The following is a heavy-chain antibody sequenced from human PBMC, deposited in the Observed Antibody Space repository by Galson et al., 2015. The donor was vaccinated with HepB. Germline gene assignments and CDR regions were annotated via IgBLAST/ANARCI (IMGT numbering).Heavy chain of an antibody. CDR2: ISSSSSTI. D-gene: IGHD3-3*01. V-gene: IGHV3-48*01. Sequence: SLRLSCAASGFTFSSYSMNWVRQAPGKGLEWVSYISSSSSTIYYADSVKGRFTISRDNAKNSLYLQMNSLRAEDTAVYYCARAQYYDFWSGYYSYYYYYMDVWGKGTTVTVSS. CDR1: GFTFSSYS. CDR3: ARAQYYDFWSGYYSYYYYYMDV. J-gene: IGHJ6*03.